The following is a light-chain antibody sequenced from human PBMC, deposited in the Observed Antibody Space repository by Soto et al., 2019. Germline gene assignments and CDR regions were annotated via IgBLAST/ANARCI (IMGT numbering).Light chain of an antibody. CDR1: SSDVGGYNF. J-gene: IGLJ1*01. CDR2: EVT. CDR3: TSYSGSNFYV. Sequence: QSVLTQPPSASGSPGQSVTISCTGTSSDVGGYNFVSWYQQHPGKAPKLIIYEVTKRPSGVPDRFSGSKSGNTASLTVSGLQAEDEADYYCTSYSGSNFYVVGTGTKVTV. V-gene: IGLV2-8*01.